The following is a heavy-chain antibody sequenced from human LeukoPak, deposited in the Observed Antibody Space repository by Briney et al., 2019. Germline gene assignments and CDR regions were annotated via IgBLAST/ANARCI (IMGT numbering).Heavy chain of an antibody. Sequence: GGSLRLSCVASGFSFSDYSMNWVRQAPGKGLEWVSYISSGATSMNYADSVQGRFTISRDNAKGSLYLQMNSLRAEDTAVYYCARLSFVVVPAAMPLNWFDPWGQGTLVTVSS. CDR3: ARLSFVVVPAAMPLNWFDP. J-gene: IGHJ5*02. CDR1: GFSFSDYS. V-gene: IGHV3-48*04. CDR2: ISSGATSM. D-gene: IGHD2-2*01.